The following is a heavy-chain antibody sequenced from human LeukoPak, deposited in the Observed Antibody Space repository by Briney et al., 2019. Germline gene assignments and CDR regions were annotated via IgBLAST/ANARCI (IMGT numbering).Heavy chain of an antibody. D-gene: IGHD6-19*01. CDR2: IIPILGIA. J-gene: IGHJ4*02. CDR3: AREGISSSGWFVDPVTFDY. CDR1: GGTFSSYA. Sequence: GASVKVSCKASGGTFSSYAISWVRQAPGQGLEWMGRIIPILGIANYAQKFQGRVTITADKSTSTAYMELSSLRSEDTAVYYCAREGISSSGWFVDPVTFDYWGQGTLVTVSS. V-gene: IGHV1-69*04.